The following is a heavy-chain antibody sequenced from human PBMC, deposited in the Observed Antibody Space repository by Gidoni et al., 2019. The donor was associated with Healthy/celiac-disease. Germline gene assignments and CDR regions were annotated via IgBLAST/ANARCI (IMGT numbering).Heavy chain of an antibody. CDR1: GFTFSSYG. CDR3: AKDLPPVAAVAPFDY. J-gene: IGHJ4*02. CDR2: ISYDGSNK. V-gene: IGHV3-30*18. Sequence: QVQLVESGGGVVQPGRSLRLSWAASGFTFSSYGMHWVRQAPGKGLEWVAVISYDGSNKYYADSVKGRFTISRDNSKNTLYLQMNSLRAEDTAVYYCAKDLPPVAAVAPFDYWGQGTLVTVSS. D-gene: IGHD6-19*01.